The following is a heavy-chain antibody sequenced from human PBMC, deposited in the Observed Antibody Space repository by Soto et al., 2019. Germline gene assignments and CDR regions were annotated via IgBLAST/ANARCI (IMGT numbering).Heavy chain of an antibody. CDR1: GYTLTGYY. D-gene: IGHD3-22*01. J-gene: IGHJ1*01. CDR3: AREKLDYSSSLVVDAEYFQH. CDR2: INPNSGGT. V-gene: IGHV1-2*02. Sequence: ASLKVSCKASGYTLTGYYMHWVRQAPGQGLEWMGWINPNSGGTNYAQKFQGRVTMTRDTSISTAYMELSRLRSDDTAVYYCAREKLDYSSSLVVDAEYFQHWGQGTLVTVSS.